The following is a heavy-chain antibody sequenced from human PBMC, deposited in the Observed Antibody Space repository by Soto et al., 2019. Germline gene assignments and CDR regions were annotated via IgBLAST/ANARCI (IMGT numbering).Heavy chain of an antibody. V-gene: IGHV4-38-2*01. CDR2: ISHSGDT. CDR1: GYVITNGYH. Sequence: SETLSLTCAVSGYVITNGYHWGWIRQPPGKELEWTGTISHSGDTYYNPSLKSRVTISIDTAKNHLSLILSSVTAADTATYYCTRIYCTTTSCFINGMDVWGQGTTVTVSS. J-gene: IGHJ6*02. CDR3: TRIYCTTTSCFINGMDV. D-gene: IGHD2-2*01.